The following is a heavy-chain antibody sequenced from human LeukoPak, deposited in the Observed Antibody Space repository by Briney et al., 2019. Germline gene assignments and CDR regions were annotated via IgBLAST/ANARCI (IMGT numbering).Heavy chain of an antibody. Sequence: GGSLRLSCAASGFTFDDYVMYWVRQVPGKGLEWVAGISWNSGRIGYADSVKGRFTISRDNAKNSLYLQMNSLRAEDTALYYRAKDAWYSSGWYFFDNWGQGTLVTVSS. D-gene: IGHD6-19*01. CDR3: AKDAWYSSGWYFFDN. CDR1: GFTFDDYV. V-gene: IGHV3-9*01. CDR2: ISWNSGRI. J-gene: IGHJ4*02.